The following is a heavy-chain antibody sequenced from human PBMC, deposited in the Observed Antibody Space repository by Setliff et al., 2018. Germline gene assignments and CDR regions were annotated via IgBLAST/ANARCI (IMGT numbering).Heavy chain of an antibody. Sequence: LRLSCAASGFTFRSYWMSWVRQAPGKGLEWVANIKKDGSIKYYLDSGRGRFTISRDNAENSLTLQMNSLRVEDTAVYYCSRDLQGSGDYVVDYWGQGTLVTVSS. D-gene: IGHD4-17*01. CDR2: IKKDGSIK. CDR3: SRDLQGSGDYVVDY. J-gene: IGHJ4*02. V-gene: IGHV3-7*01. CDR1: GFTFRSYW.